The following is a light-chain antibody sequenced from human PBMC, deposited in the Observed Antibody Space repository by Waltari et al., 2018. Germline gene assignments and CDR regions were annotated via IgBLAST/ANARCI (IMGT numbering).Light chain of an antibody. CDR3: NSRDTSPNHLV. J-gene: IGLJ2*01. Sequence: SDLTQDPAVSVALGQTVTISCHGDILSKYYASWYQQKSGQAPVLVLYNTNHRPSGIPDRVSGSSSGDTASLTITGAQAEDEGDYYCNSRDTSPNHLVFGGGTKLTVL. V-gene: IGLV3-19*01. CDR2: NTN. CDR1: ILSKYY.